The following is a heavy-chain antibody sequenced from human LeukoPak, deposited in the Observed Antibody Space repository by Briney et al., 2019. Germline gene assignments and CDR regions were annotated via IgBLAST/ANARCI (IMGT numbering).Heavy chain of an antibody. D-gene: IGHD1-14*01. CDR2: IYPGDSDT. V-gene: IGHV5-51*01. CDR1: GGTFSSYA. J-gene: IGHJ4*02. Sequence: ASVKVSCKASGGTFSSYAISWVRQMPGKGLEWMGIIYPGDSDTRYSPSFQGQVTLSADKSISTAYLQWSSLKASDTAIYYCARRSRNNVAPGNYFDYWGQGTLVTASS. CDR3: ARRSRNNVAPGNYFDY.